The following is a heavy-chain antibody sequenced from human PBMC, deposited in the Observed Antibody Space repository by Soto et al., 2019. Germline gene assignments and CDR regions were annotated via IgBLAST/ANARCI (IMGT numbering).Heavy chain of an antibody. CDR1: GLTFSSYA. Sequence: PGGSLRLSCAASGLTFSSYAMSWVRQAPGKGLEWVSGISDGGGRTYYADSVKGRFPISRDNSKNTLYLQMNSLRAEDTGVYYCAKGLTGTTSGNYWGQGTLVTVSS. D-gene: IGHD1-20*01. V-gene: IGHV3-23*01. CDR3: AKGLTGTTSGNY. CDR2: ISDGGGRT. J-gene: IGHJ4*02.